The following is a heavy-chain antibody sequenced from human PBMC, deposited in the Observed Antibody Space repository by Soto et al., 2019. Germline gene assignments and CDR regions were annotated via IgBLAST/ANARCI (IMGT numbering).Heavy chain of an antibody. D-gene: IGHD3-10*01. Sequence: WTWIRQPPGKGLECIGYIYYSGSTNYNPSLKSRVTISVDTSKNQFSLKLTSVTAADTAVYYCAKGRGYFDYWGQGTLVTVSS. J-gene: IGHJ4*02. CDR3: AKGRGYFDY. CDR2: IYYSGST. V-gene: IGHV4-59*03.